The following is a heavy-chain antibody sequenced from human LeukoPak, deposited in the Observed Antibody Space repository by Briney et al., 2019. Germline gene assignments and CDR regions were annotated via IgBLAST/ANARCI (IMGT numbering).Heavy chain of an antibody. CDR2: ISSSSSYI. J-gene: IGHJ3*02. CDR3: ARDGSIAARPYAFDI. Sequence: GGSLRLSCAASGFTFSSYSMNWVRQAPGKGLEWVSSISSSSSYIYYADSVKGRFTISRDNAKNSLYLQMNSLRAEDTAVYYCARDGSIAARPYAFDIWGQGTMVTVSS. CDR1: GFTFSSYS. D-gene: IGHD6-6*01. V-gene: IGHV3-21*01.